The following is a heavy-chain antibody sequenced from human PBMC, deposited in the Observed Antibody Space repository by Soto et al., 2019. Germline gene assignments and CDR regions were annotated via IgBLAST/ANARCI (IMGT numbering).Heavy chain of an antibody. J-gene: IGHJ4*02. Sequence: QVRLVQSGAEVKKPGASGKVSCKASGYIFTNYYIHWVRQAPGQGLEWMAITNPNGGSRNCAKEFQGRITLTRDTSTSTVYMDLSSLTSEDTAVYYCARGLYSGDKWGQGTLVTVSS. D-gene: IGHD2-21*01. CDR3: ARGLYSGDK. V-gene: IGHV1-46*01. CDR2: TNPNGGSR. CDR1: GYIFTNYY.